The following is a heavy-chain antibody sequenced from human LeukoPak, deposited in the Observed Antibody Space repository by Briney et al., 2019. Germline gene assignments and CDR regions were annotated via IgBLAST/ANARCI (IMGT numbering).Heavy chain of an antibody. CDR1: GGSFSGYY. D-gene: IGHD3-3*01. Sequence: SETLSLTCAVYGGSFSGYYWSWIRQPPGKGLEWIGEINHSGSTNYNPSLKSRVTISVDTSKNQFSLRLSSVTAADTAVYYCARVRGLRFLEYRYYFDYWGQGTLVTVSS. CDR3: ARVRGLRFLEYRYYFDY. J-gene: IGHJ4*02. V-gene: IGHV4-34*01. CDR2: INHSGST.